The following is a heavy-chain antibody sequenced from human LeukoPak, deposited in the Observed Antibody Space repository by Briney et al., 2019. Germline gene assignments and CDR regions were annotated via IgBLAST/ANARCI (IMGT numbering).Heavy chain of an antibody. J-gene: IGHJ2*01. Sequence: PGGSLRLTCAASGFTFSNYNMHWVRQAPGKGLEGVSSISSSSSYIYYADSVKGRFTISRDNAKNSLYLQMNSLRAEDTAVYYCAREERDGYNYYWYFDLWGRGTLVTVSS. D-gene: IGHD5-24*01. V-gene: IGHV3-21*01. CDR3: AREERDGYNYYWYFDL. CDR1: GFTFSNYN. CDR2: ISSSSSYI.